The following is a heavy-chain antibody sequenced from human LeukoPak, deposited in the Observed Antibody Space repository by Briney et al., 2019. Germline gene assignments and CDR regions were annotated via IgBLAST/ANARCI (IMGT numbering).Heavy chain of an antibody. Sequence: GGSLRLSCAASEVVFSDYYMSWVRQAPGKGLEWVSDISSGGDTKYYADSVKGQFTIPRDNAQNSLYLHTNNLRSEGTAVYYGAREMGGDYGSGTFFDLWGQGNMVTVSS. D-gene: IGHD3-10*01. J-gene: IGHJ4*02. CDR1: EVVFSDYY. CDR2: ISSGGDTK. V-gene: IGHV3-11*01. CDR3: AREMGGDYGSGTFFDL.